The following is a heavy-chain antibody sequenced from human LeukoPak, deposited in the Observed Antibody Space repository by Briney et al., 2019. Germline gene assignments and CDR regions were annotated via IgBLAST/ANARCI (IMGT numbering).Heavy chain of an antibody. Sequence: GGSLRLSCAASGFTFSNAWMSWVRQAPGKGLEWVSAISGSGGSTYYADSVKGRFTISRDNSKNTLYLQMNSLRAEDTAVYYCAKDPYSSSSHRGHWFDPWGQGTLVTVSS. CDR1: GFTFSNAW. D-gene: IGHD6-6*01. J-gene: IGHJ5*02. CDR2: ISGSGGST. V-gene: IGHV3-23*01. CDR3: AKDPYSSSSHRGHWFDP.